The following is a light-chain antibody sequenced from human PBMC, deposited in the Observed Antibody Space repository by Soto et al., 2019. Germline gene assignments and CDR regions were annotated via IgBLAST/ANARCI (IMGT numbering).Light chain of an antibody. CDR2: KAS. J-gene: IGKJ1*01. Sequence: DIQMTQSPSTLSASVGDRVTITCRASQSISSWLAWYQQKPGKAPKLLIYKASSLESGVTSRFSGSGSGTEFALTVSSLQPDDFAAYYCQQYTSWTFGKGTTVEIK. CDR3: QQYTSWT. V-gene: IGKV1-5*03. CDR1: QSISSW.